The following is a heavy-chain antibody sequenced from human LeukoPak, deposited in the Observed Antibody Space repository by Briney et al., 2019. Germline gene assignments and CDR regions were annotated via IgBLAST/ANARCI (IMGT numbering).Heavy chain of an antibody. V-gene: IGHV4-34*01. CDR3: ARHDAGIAARPFDN. D-gene: IGHD6-6*01. CDR1: GGSFTDYF. CDR2: INDYTGNT. Sequence: PSETLSLTCDVFGGSFTDYFWTWIRQSPGKGLEWIGEINDYTGNTNYNPSLNSRVSISLEKSKNQFSLKLSSVTAADTAVYYCARHDAGIAARPFDNWGQGTLVTVSS. J-gene: IGHJ4*02.